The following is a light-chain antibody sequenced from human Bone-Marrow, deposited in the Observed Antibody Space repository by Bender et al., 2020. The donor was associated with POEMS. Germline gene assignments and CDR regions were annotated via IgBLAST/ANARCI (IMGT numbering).Light chain of an antibody. CDR3: CSYAGGSRWV. Sequence: QSALTQPASVSGSPGQSITISCTGTSSDVGTYNFVSWYQQHPGKVPKFMIYEVSKRPSGVSNRFSGSKSGNTASLTIIGLQAEDEADYYCCSYAGGSRWVFGAGTKLTVL. CDR2: EVS. CDR1: SSDVGTYNF. J-gene: IGLJ3*02. V-gene: IGLV2-23*02.